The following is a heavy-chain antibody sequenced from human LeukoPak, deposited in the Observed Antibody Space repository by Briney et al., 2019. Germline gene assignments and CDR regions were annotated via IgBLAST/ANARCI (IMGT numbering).Heavy chain of an antibody. Sequence: GESLKISRKGSGFIFPSYWIAWVRQMPGKGLEWMGIIYLSDSDTKYSPSFQGQVTFSADKSISTAYLQWSSLKASDTAMYYCARGRSGGSCYDYWGQGTLVTVSS. D-gene: IGHD2-15*01. V-gene: IGHV5-51*01. J-gene: IGHJ4*02. CDR3: ARGRSGGSCYDY. CDR1: GFIFPSYW. CDR2: IYLSDSDT.